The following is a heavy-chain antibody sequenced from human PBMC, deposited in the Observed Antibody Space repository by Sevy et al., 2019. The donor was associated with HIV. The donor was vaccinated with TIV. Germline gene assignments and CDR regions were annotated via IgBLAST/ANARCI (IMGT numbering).Heavy chain of an antibody. CDR3: AKCVYDRSGYRGDSSHYYGMDV. CDR1: GFTFSSYG. J-gene: IGHJ6*02. V-gene: IGHV3-30*18. D-gene: IGHD3-22*01. Sequence: GGSVRLSCAASGFTFSSYGLYWVRQTPGKGLEWVAFISYDGSKTYFLDSVKGRFTISRDSSKNQLYLQLNSLSAEDTFVYYCAKCVYDRSGYRGDSSHYYGMDVWGQGTTVTVSS. CDR2: ISYDGSKT.